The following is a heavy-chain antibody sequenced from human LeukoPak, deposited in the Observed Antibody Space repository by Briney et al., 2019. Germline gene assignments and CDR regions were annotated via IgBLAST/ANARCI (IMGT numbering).Heavy chain of an antibody. CDR3: ARGDYYGSGSYYNDYYYGIDV. CDR2: IYYSGST. Sequence: SETLSLTCTVSGGSISSYDWSWIRQPPGKGLEWIGYIYYSGSTNYNPSLKSRVTISVDTSKNQFSLKLSSVTAADTAVYYCARGDYYGSGSYYNDYYYGIDVWGQGTTVTVSS. D-gene: IGHD3-10*01. J-gene: IGHJ6*02. CDR1: GGSISSYD. V-gene: IGHV4-59*01.